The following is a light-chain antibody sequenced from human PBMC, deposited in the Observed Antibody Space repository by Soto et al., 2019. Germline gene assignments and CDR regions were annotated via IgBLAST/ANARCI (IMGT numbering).Light chain of an antibody. CDR1: QSVSSY. J-gene: IGKJ2*01. CDR3: QQRSKWPYT. CDR2: DAS. Sequence: DIVLTQSPATLYLSPGERATLSCRASQSVSSYLAWYQQKPGQAPRLLIYDASNRATGIPARFSGSGSGRDFTLTISSLEPEDFAVYYCQQRSKWPYTFGQGTKLEIK. V-gene: IGKV3-11*02.